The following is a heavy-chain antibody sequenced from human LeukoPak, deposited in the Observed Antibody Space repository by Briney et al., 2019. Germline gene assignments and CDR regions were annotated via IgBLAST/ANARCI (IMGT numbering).Heavy chain of an antibody. D-gene: IGHD1-26*01. J-gene: IGHJ4*02. CDR1: GFTFSSYG. Sequence: GGSLRLSCAGSGFTFSSYGMHWVRQAPGKGLEWVAVIWYDGSNKYYADSVKGRFTISRDNSKNTLYLQMNSLRAEDTAVYYCARPTYSGSYYWFDYWGQGTLVTVSS. CDR2: IWYDGSNK. V-gene: IGHV3-33*08. CDR3: ARPTYSGSYYWFDY.